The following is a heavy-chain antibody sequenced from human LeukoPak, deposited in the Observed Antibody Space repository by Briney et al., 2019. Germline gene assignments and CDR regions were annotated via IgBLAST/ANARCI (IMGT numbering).Heavy chain of an antibody. CDR3: ARDGGSFSYNMDV. CDR1: GGTFSSYA. D-gene: IGHD1-26*01. V-gene: IGHV1-69*13. Sequence: SVKVSCKASGGTFSSYAINWVRQAPGQGLEWMGGIIPIFGTANHAQKFQGRGTITADESTSTAYMELSSLRSEDTAVYFCARDGGSFSYNMDVWGQGTTVTVSS. CDR2: IIPIFGTA. J-gene: IGHJ6*02.